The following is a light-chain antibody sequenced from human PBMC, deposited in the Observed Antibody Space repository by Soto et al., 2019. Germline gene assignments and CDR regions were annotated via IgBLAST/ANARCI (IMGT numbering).Light chain of an antibody. J-gene: IGKJ1*01. V-gene: IGKV3-15*01. Sequence: EIVMTQSPATLSVSPGERATLSCRASQSVSSNLAWYQQKPGQAPRLLIYGASTRATGTPARFSGSGSATEFTLTISSLQSEDFALYYCQQYNNWPPAWTFGQGTKVEIK. CDR3: QQYNNWPPAWT. CDR1: QSVSSN. CDR2: GAS.